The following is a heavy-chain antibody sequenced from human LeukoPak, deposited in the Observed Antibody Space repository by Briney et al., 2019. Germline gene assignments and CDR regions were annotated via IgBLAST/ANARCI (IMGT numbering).Heavy chain of an antibody. Sequence: PGRSLRLSCAASGLTFSSYGMHWVRQAPGKGLEWVAVISYDGSNKYYADSVKGRFTISRDNSKNTLYLQMNSLRAEDTAVYYCAKKLESSGYYFDYWGQGTLVTVSS. CDR3: AKKLESSGYYFDY. V-gene: IGHV3-30*18. CDR1: GLTFSSYG. D-gene: IGHD3-22*01. CDR2: ISYDGSNK. J-gene: IGHJ4*02.